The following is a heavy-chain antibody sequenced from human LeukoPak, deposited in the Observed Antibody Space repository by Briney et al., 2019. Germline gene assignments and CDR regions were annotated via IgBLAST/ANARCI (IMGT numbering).Heavy chain of an antibody. D-gene: IGHD3-22*01. J-gene: IGHJ4*02. V-gene: IGHV3-74*01. Sequence: GGSLRLSCAASGFTFSSYWMHWVRQAPGKGLVWVSRINSDGSSTSYADSVKGRFTISRDNAKNTLYLQMNSLRAEDTAVYYCARGRRYYDSSGYYYVFEYWGQGTLVRVSS. CDR2: INSDGSST. CDR3: ARGRRYYDSSGYYYVFEY. CDR1: GFTFSSYW.